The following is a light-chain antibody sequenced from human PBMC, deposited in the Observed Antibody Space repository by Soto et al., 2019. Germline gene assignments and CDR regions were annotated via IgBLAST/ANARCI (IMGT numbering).Light chain of an antibody. CDR1: SRDVGNYNY. J-gene: IGLJ1*01. V-gene: IGLV2-11*01. Sequence: QSALTQPRSVSGSPGQSVTISCSGTSRDVGNYNYVSWYQQHPGKAPKLMIYDVIKRPSGVPDRFSGSKSDNTASLTISGLQAEDEADYYCCSYAGSYTYVFGTGPKVTVL. CDR3: CSYAGSYTYV. CDR2: DVI.